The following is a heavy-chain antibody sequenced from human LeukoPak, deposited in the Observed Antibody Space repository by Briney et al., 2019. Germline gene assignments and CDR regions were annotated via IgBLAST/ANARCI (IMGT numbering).Heavy chain of an antibody. CDR3: ATDSIHSSGLRDFDY. CDR1: GYTLTELS. V-gene: IGHV1-24*01. D-gene: IGHD3-22*01. J-gene: IGHJ4*02. CDR2: FDPEDGET. Sequence: ASVKVCCKVSGYTLTELSMHWVRPAPGKGLGWMGGFDPEDGETIYAQKFQGRVTMTEDTSTDTAYMELSSLRSEDTAVYYCATDSIHSSGLRDFDYWGQGTLVTVSS.